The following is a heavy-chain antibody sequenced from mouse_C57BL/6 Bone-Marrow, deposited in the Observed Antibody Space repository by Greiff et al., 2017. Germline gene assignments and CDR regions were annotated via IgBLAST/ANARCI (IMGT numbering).Heavy chain of an antibody. V-gene: IGHV7-3*01. CDR3: ASLLRTGGYFDY. CDR2: IRNKANGYTT. CDR1: GFTFTDYY. J-gene: IGHJ2*01. Sequence: EVQRVESGGGLVQPGGSLSLSCAASGFTFTDYYMSWVRQPPGKALEWLGFIRNKANGYTTEYSASVKGRFTISRDNSQSILYLQMNALRAEDSATYYGASLLRTGGYFDYWGQGTTLTVSS. D-gene: IGHD1-1*01.